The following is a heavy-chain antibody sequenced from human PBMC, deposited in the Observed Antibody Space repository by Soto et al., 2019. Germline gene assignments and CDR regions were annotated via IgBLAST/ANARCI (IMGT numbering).Heavy chain of an antibody. J-gene: IGHJ4*02. Sequence: ASVKVSCKASGYTFTGHYIHWVRQAPEQGPEWMGEIGPESGATRYAQRFQCRVTMTRDMSITTVYMELNKLRPDDTAVYYCGRGRSGQIVVLHWGEGTQVTVSS. CDR1: GYTFTGHY. CDR2: IGPESGAT. CDR3: GRGRSGQIVVLH. V-gene: IGHV1-2*02. D-gene: IGHD3-16*02.